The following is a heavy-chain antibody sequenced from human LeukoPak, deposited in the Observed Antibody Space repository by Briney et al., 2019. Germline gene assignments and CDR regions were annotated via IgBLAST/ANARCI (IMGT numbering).Heavy chain of an antibody. V-gene: IGHV3-23*01. CDR1: GFTFSNYA. CDR3: ANGYCSSTSCYFDYYYYYGMDV. Sequence: GGSLRLSCAVSGFTFSNYAMSWVRQAPGKELEWVSGISGSGGGTYYAESVKGRFTSSRDNSKNTLYLQMNSLRAEDTAVYYCANGYCSSTSCYFDYYYYYGMDVWGQGTTVTVSS. CDR2: ISGSGGGT. J-gene: IGHJ6*02. D-gene: IGHD2-2*01.